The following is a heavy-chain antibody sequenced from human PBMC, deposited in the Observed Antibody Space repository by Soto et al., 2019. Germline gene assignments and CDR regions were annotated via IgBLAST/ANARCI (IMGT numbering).Heavy chain of an antibody. V-gene: IGHV3-53*01. D-gene: IGHD5-18*01. J-gene: IGHJ4*02. Sequence: GGSLRLSCAASGFTASSNYMSWVRQAPGKGLEWVSVIYSGGSTYYADSVKGRFTISRDNSKNTLYLQMNSLRAEDTAVYYCARAKGYSYGSGYWGQGTLVTVSS. CDR2: IYSGGST. CDR3: ARAKGYSYGSGY. CDR1: GFTASSNY.